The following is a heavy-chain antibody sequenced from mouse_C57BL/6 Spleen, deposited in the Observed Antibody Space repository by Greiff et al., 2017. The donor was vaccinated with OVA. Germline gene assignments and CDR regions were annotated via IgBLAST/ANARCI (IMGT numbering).Heavy chain of an antibody. V-gene: IGHV1-18*01. Sequence: EVQLQQSGPELVKPGASVKIPCKASGYTFTDYNMDWVKQSHGKSLEWIGDINPNNGGTIYNQKFKGKATLTVDKSSSTAYMELRSLTSEDTAVYYCARRGTIYYGNLAWFAYWGQGTLVTVSA. J-gene: IGHJ3*01. D-gene: IGHD2-1*01. CDR1: GYTFTDYN. CDR3: ARRGTIYYGNLAWFAY. CDR2: INPNNGGT.